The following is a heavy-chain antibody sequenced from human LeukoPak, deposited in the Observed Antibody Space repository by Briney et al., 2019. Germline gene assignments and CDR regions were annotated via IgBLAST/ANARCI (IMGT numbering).Heavy chain of an antibody. Sequence: SETLSLTCAVYGGSFSDYYWSGIRQPPGKGLEGIGEINHSGSTNYNPSLKSRVTISVDTSKNQFSLKLSSVTAADTAVYYCARGRRVATIGGDFDYWGQGTLVTVSS. CDR2: INHSGST. J-gene: IGHJ4*02. CDR3: ARGRRVATIGGDFDY. CDR1: GGSFSDYY. D-gene: IGHD5-12*01. V-gene: IGHV4-34*01.